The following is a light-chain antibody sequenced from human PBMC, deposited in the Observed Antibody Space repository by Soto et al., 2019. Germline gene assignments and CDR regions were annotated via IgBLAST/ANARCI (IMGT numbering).Light chain of an antibody. CDR2: DNN. CDR3: GTWDNCLSAGA. V-gene: IGLV1-51*01. Sequence: QSVLTQPPSVSAAPGQKVTISCSGSSSNIGNNYVSWYQQLPGTAPKLLIYDNNKRPSGIPDRFSGSKSGTSATLDITGLQTGDEADYYCGTWDNCLSAGAFGGGTKLTVL. J-gene: IGLJ2*01. CDR1: SSNIGNNY.